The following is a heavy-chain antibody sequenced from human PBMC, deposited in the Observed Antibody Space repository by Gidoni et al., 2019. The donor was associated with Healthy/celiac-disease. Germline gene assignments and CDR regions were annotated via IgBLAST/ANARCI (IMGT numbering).Heavy chain of an antibody. V-gene: IGHV3-33*01. D-gene: IGHD1-26*01. J-gene: IGHJ4*02. Sequence: QVQLVESGGGVVQPGRSLRLSCAASGFTFSSYGMHWVRQAPGKGLEWVAVIWYDGSNKYYADSVKGRFTISRDNSKNTLYLQMNSLRAEDTAVYYCARDLGGSYIGYFDYWGQGTLVTVSS. CDR2: IWYDGSNK. CDR3: ARDLGGSYIGYFDY. CDR1: GFTFSSYG.